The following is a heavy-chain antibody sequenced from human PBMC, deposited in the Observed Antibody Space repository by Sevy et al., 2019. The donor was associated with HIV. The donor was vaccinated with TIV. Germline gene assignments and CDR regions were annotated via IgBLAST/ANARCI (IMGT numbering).Heavy chain of an antibody. Sequence: GGSLRLSCAASGFTFSSYSMNWVRQAPGKGLEWVSYISSSSSTIYYADSVKDRFTISRDNAKNSLYLQMNSLRDEDTAVYYCARLSRVGAKAFDIWGQGTMVTVSS. CDR2: ISSSSSTI. CDR3: ARLSRVGAKAFDI. CDR1: GFTFSSYS. J-gene: IGHJ3*02. D-gene: IGHD1-26*01. V-gene: IGHV3-48*02.